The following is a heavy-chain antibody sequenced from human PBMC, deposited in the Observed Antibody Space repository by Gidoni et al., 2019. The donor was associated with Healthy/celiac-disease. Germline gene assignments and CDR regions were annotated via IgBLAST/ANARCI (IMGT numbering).Heavy chain of an antibody. CDR2: IYSGVST. CDR1: GVTVSSNY. J-gene: IGHJ4*02. Sequence: VWLVETGGGLIEPGGSLRQCCAASGVTVSSNYMSWVRQAPGEGMGWVSVIYSGVSTYYADSVKGRFTISRDNSTNTLYLQMNSLRAEDTAVYFFASHPYYYDSSGYSDYWDQGTLVTVSS. D-gene: IGHD3-22*01. CDR3: ASHPYYYDSSGYSDY. V-gene: IGHV3-53*02.